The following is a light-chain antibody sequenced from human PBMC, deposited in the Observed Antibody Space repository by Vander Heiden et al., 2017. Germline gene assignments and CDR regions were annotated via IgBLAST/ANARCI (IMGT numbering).Light chain of an antibody. V-gene: IGLV1-51*01. CDR1: SPNIGNVY. CDR3: GTWDSSLNALV. J-gene: IGLJ3*02. Sequence: QSGLTQPPSVSAARGQKDTFSSSGSSPNIGNVYVSWYQQRPGAAPKLLIDDNDQRCSGTPVRFSGSKSGTSATLGITGLRTGDEADYYCGTWDSSLNALVFGGGTKLTVL. CDR2: DND.